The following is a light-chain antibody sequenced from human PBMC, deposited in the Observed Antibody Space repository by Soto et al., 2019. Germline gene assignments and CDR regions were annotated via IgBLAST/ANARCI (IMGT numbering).Light chain of an antibody. CDR3: SSYAGSSNV. V-gene: IGLV2-8*01. CDR1: SSDVGGYNY. J-gene: IGLJ1*01. CDR2: EVN. Sequence: ALTQPPSASGSPGQSVAISCTGTSSDVGGYNYVSWYQQHPGKAPKLMIYEVNKRPSGVPDRFSGSKSGNTASLTVSGLQAGDEADYYCSSYAGSSNVFGTGTKVTV.